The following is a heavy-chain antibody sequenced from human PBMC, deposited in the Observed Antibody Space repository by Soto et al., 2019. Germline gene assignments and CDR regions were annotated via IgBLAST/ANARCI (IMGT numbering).Heavy chain of an antibody. Sequence: GGSLRLSCAASGFTFSSYAMHWVRQAPGKGLEWVAVISYDGSNKYYADSVKGRFTISRDNSKNTLYLQMNSLRAEDTAVYYCARDGVPTVRYYYYYGMDVWGQGTTVTVSS. CDR3: ARDGVPTVRYYYYYGMDV. D-gene: IGHD4-4*01. J-gene: IGHJ6*02. V-gene: IGHV3-30-3*01. CDR1: GFTFSSYA. CDR2: ISYDGSNK.